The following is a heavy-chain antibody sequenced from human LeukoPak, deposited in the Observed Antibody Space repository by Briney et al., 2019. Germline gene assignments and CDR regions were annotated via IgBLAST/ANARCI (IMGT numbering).Heavy chain of an antibody. CDR3: ARVSSSGRFSWLRTSGNFDY. Sequence: SQTLSLTCTVSGGSISSGGYYWSWIRQHPGKGLEWIGYIYYSGSTYYNPSLKSRVTISVDTSKNQFSLKLSSVTAADTAVYYCARVSSSGRFSWLRTSGNFDYWGQGTLVTVSS. V-gene: IGHV4-31*03. J-gene: IGHJ4*02. D-gene: IGHD6-19*01. CDR1: GGSISSGGYY. CDR2: IYYSGST.